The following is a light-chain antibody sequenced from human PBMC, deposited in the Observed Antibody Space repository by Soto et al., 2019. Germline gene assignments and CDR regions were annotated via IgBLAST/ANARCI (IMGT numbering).Light chain of an antibody. CDR1: QSVSSTY. J-gene: IGKJ2*01. CDR2: GAS. V-gene: IGKV3-20*01. CDR3: HHYGSSPPYT. Sequence: EVVLTQSPDTLSLSPRERATLSCRASQSVSSTYLAWYQQKPGQAPRLLIYGASKRATAIPDRFSGSGSGPDFTLTISRLEPEDFAVYYCHHYGSSPPYTFGQGTKLEIK.